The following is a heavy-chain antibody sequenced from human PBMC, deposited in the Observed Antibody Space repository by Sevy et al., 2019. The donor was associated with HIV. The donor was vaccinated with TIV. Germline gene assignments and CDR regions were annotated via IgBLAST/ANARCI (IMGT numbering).Heavy chain of an antibody. Sequence: GGSLRLSCVASGFTFSNHWMTWVRQAPGKGLEWVANIKKDGSDKFYVDSVKGRFSISRDNAENSLYLQMNNLRVEDTAIYYCARDRRGEYGGSDYWGQGTQVTVSS. V-gene: IGHV3-7*03. J-gene: IGHJ4*02. CDR1: GFTFSNHW. CDR3: ARDRRGEYGGSDY. D-gene: IGHD4-17*01. CDR2: IKKDGSDK.